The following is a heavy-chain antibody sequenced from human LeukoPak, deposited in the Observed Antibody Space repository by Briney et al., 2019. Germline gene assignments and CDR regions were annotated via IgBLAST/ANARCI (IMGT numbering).Heavy chain of an antibody. CDR3: ARLGSQWELLGLSAFDI. Sequence: SETLSLTCTVSGGSISSYYWSWIRQPAGKGLEWIGRIYSSGSTNYNPSLKSRVTISVDTSKNQFSLKLSSVTAADTAVYYCARLGSQWELLGLSAFDIWGQGTMVTVSS. CDR2: IYSSGST. D-gene: IGHD1-26*01. V-gene: IGHV4-4*07. CDR1: GGSISSYY. J-gene: IGHJ3*02.